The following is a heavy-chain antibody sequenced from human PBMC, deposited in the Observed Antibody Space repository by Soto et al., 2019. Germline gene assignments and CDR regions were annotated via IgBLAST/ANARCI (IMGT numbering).Heavy chain of an antibody. Sequence: GGSLRLSCAASGFTFGSYAMSWVRQAPGKGLEWVSAISGGGGSTYYADSVKGRFTISRDNSKNTLYLQMNSLRAEDTAVYYCAKDKAGDLHYFDDWGQGTLVTVSS. CDR2: ISGGGGST. CDR3: AKDKAGDLHYFDD. CDR1: GFTFGSYA. D-gene: IGHD7-27*01. J-gene: IGHJ4*02. V-gene: IGHV3-23*01.